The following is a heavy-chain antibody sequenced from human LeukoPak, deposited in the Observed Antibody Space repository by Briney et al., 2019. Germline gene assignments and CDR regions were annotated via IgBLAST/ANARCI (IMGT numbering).Heavy chain of an antibody. D-gene: IGHD2-21*02. CDR2: ICPSGGSK. V-gene: IGHV1-46*01. Sequence: ASVTVSRKSTVYTFITYYIHWVRQAPGQGLEWMGIICPSGGSKTYAQRFQGRVIMTWDTSTNTVYMEVSSLRSEDTAGYYCARSRLLLDYWGQGTLVTVSS. CDR3: ARSRLLLDY. CDR1: VYTFITYY. J-gene: IGHJ4*02.